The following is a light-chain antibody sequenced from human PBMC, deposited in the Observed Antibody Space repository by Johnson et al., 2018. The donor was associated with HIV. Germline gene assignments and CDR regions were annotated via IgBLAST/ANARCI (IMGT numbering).Light chain of an antibody. CDR3: GTWDSSLSSYV. CDR1: SSNIGNNY. CDR2: DNN. Sequence: QSVLTQPPSVSAAPGQKVTISCSGSSSNIGNNYVSWYQQLPGTAPKLLIYDNNKRPSGIPDRFSGSKSGTSATLGITGLQTGDEADYYCGTWDSSLSSYVLGTGTKLTFL. V-gene: IGLV1-51*01. J-gene: IGLJ1*01.